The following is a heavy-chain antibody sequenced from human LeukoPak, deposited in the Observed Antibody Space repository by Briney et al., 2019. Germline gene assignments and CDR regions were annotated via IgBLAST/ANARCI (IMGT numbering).Heavy chain of an antibody. CDR3: ARGGAAAGPQHLGY. V-gene: IGHV3-53*05. CDR1: GFTVSSNY. D-gene: IGHD6-13*01. J-gene: IGHJ4*02. CDR2: IYSGGST. Sequence: PGGSLRLSCAASGFTVSSNYMSWVRQAPGKGLEWVSVIYSGGSTYYADSVKGRFTISRDNSKNTLYLQMNSLRAEDTAVYYCARGGAAAGPQHLGYWGQGTLVTVSS.